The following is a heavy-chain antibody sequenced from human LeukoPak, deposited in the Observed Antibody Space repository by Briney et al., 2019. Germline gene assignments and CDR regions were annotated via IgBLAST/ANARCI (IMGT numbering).Heavy chain of an antibody. J-gene: IGHJ4*02. Sequence: SQTLPLTCAISGDSVSSNSAAWSWFRQSPSRGLEWLGRTYFRSRWYNDSASSVKGRITLNPATSKNHFSLQLNSVAPEDTGIYYCARENILSGQHQIGVFDYWGQGTLVTVSS. CDR2: TYFRSRWYN. D-gene: IGHD3-10*01. V-gene: IGHV6-1*01. CDR1: GDSVSSNSAA. CDR3: ARENILSGQHQIGVFDY.